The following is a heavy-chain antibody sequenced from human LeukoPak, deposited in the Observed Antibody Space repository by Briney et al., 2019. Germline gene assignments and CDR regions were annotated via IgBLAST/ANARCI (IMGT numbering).Heavy chain of an antibody. J-gene: IGHJ4*02. V-gene: IGHV1-46*01. D-gene: IGHD3-10*01. CDR3: ARRARGGDYFDY. CDR1: GYTFTSYY. CDR2: INPSGGST. Sequence: ASVKVSCKASGYTFTSYYMHWVRRAPGQGLEWMGIINPSGGSTSYAQKFQGRVTMTRDMSTSTVYMELSSLRSEDTAVYYCARRARGGDYFDYWGQGTLVTVSS.